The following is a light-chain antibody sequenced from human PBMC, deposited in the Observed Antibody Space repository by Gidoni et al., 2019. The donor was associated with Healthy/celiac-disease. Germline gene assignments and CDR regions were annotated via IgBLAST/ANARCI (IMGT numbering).Light chain of an antibody. CDR3: QAWDSSTVV. V-gene: IGLV3-1*01. J-gene: IGLJ2*01. CDR2: QES. CDR1: KLGDKY. Sequence: SYELNQPPSVSVSPGQTASITCSGDKLGDKYACWYQQKPGQSPVLVIYQESKRPSGIPERFSGSNSGNTATLTISGTQAMDEADYYCQAWDSSTVVFGGGTKLTVL.